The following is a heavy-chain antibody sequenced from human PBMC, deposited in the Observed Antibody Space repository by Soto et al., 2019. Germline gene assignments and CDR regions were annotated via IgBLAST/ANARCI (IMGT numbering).Heavy chain of an antibody. V-gene: IGHV3-64*02. CDR3: ARARCSSGQCYYFDY. CDR2: ISRSGDRT. CDR1: GCTFSSYN. D-gene: IGHD2-15*01. J-gene: IGHJ4*02. Sequence: EVQLVESGEGLVQPGGYLRLSCAASGCTFSSYNIHWIRQAPGKGLEFVSAISRSGDRTYYADSVKGRFTITRDNSKNTVWLQMGSLRAEDMAVYYCARARCSSGQCYYFDYWGRGALVSVSS.